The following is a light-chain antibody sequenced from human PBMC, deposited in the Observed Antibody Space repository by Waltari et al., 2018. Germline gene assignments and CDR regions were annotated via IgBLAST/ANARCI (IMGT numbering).Light chain of an antibody. CDR3: QVWDSSSWV. CDR2: RDS. Sequence: SYELTQPLSVSVALGQTARITCGGKNSGRQNVHWYQQKPGQAPVLVIYRDSNRPSGIPERFSGSNSGNTATLTISRAQAGDEADYYCQVWDSSSWVFGGGTKLTVL. V-gene: IGLV3-9*01. CDR1: NSGRQN. J-gene: IGLJ3*02.